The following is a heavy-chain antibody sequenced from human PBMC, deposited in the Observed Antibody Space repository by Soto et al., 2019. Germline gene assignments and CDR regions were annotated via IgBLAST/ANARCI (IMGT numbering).Heavy chain of an antibody. CDR3: AIEFYGSGSYYGDY. D-gene: IGHD3-10*01. J-gene: IGHJ4*02. Sequence: DSVEISWKASGYTFTSYGISWVRQAPGQGLEWIGWISAYNGNTIYAQKLQGRVTMTTNTSTSTAYMELRSLRSDDTAVYYCAIEFYGSGSYYGDYFGQGTLVTVSS. V-gene: IGHV1-18*04. CDR1: GYTFTSYG. CDR2: ISAYNGNT.